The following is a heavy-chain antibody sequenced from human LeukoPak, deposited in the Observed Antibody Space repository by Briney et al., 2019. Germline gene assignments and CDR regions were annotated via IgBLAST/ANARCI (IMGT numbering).Heavy chain of an antibody. D-gene: IGHD2-21*01. CDR1: GFTFNSYE. V-gene: IGHV3-48*03. CDR3: ARVVEVWYSMDV. Sequence: GGSLRLSCAASGFTFNSYEMNRVRQAPGKGLEWVSYISSSGSTIYYADSVKGRFTISRDNAKNSLYLQMNSLRAEDTAVYYCARVVEVWYSMDVWGKGATVTVSS. CDR2: ISSSGSTI. J-gene: IGHJ6*04.